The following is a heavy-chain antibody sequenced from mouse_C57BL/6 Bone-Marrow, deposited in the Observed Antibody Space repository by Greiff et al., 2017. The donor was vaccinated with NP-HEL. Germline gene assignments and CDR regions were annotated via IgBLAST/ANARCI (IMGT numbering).Heavy chain of an antibody. Sequence: QVQLKESGPGLVAPSQSLSITCTVSGFSLTSYGVDWVRQPPGTGLEWLGVIWGGGSTNYNSALMSRLSISKDKYTSHGFLKMNSLQTDDTSMYYCAKRAYYSNFYAMDYWGQGTSVTVSS. V-gene: IGHV2-9*01. D-gene: IGHD2-5*01. CDR2: IWGGGST. CDR3: AKRAYYSNFYAMDY. CDR1: GFSLTSYG. J-gene: IGHJ4*01.